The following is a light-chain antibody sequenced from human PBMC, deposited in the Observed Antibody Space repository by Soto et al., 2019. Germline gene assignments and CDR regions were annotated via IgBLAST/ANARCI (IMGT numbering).Light chain of an antibody. J-gene: IGKJ1*01. CDR2: GAS. CDR3: QQYRDSLGT. V-gene: IGKV3-20*01. Sequence: EIVLTQSPGTLSLSPGERATLSCRASQSVISTYLAWYQQKPGQSPRLLIYGASSRATGIPDRFSGSGSGTDFTLTISRLEPEDFVVYYCQQYRDSLGTFGQGTKVDIK. CDR1: QSVISTY.